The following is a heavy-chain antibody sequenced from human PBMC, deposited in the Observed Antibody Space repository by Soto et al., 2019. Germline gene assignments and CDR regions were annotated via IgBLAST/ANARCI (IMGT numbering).Heavy chain of an antibody. V-gene: IGHV1-3*01. J-gene: IGHJ4*02. CDR1: GYTFTSYA. CDR3: ARGGPPIDY. CDR2: INAGNGNK. D-gene: IGHD3-10*01. Sequence: ASVKVSCKASGYTFTSYAMHWVRQAPGQRREWMGWINAGNGNKKHSQKFQGRVTITRDTSASTAYMELSSLTSEDTAAYYCARGGPPIDYWGQGTLVTV.